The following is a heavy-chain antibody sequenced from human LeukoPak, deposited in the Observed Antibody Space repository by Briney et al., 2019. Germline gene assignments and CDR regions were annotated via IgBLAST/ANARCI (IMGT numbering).Heavy chain of an antibody. V-gene: IGHV3-21*01. CDR2: ISSSSSYI. Sequence: GGSLRLSCAASGFTFSSYSMNWVCQAPGKGLEWVSSISSSSSYIYYADSVKGRFTISRDNAKNSLYLQMNSLRAEDTAVYYCARDRDYYDSSGYYLAGNDYWGQGTLVTVSS. CDR3: ARDRDYYDSSGYYLAGNDY. J-gene: IGHJ4*02. CDR1: GFTFSSYS. D-gene: IGHD3-22*01.